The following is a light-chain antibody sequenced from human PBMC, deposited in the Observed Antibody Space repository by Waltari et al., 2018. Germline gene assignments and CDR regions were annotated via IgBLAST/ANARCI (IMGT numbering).Light chain of an antibody. CDR1: NIESKS. J-gene: IGLJ1*01. CDR2: YDN. CDR3: QVWDANTDPGV. V-gene: IGLV3-21*01. Sequence: SYVLTQPPSVSVAPGETARITCGGNNIESKSVHWYRQRPGQAPVVVLSYDNDRAAGIPERFSGSNSGNTATLTISRGEAGDEADYYCQVWDANTDPGVFGTGTEVTVL.